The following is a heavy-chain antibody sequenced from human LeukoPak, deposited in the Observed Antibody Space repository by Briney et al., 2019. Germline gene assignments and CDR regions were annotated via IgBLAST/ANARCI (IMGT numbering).Heavy chain of an antibody. V-gene: IGHV3-7*01. CDR3: ARGPDLAAGYYYYYMDV. Sequence: GGSLRLSCEASEFTFTTYWMSWVRQAPGKGLEWVANIKQDGSEKYYVDSVKGRFTISRDNAKNSVYLQMNSLRAEDTAVYYCARGPDLAAGYYYYYMDVWGKGTTVTVSS. J-gene: IGHJ6*03. CDR2: IKQDGSEK. CDR1: EFTFTTYW. D-gene: IGHD6-13*01.